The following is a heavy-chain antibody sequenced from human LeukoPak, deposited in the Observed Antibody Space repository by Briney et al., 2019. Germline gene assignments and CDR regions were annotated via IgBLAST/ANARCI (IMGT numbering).Heavy chain of an antibody. J-gene: IGHJ4*02. CDR1: GGSISSGGYS. V-gene: IGHV4-30-2*01. CDR2: IFHSGST. CDR3: ARFYASGSSFDY. D-gene: IGHD3-10*01. Sequence: SQTLSLTCAVSGGSISSGGYSWSWIRQPPGEGLEWIGYIFHSGSTYYNPSLKSRVTISVDRSKNQFPLKLSSVTAADTGVYYCARFYASGSSFDYWGQGTLVTVSS.